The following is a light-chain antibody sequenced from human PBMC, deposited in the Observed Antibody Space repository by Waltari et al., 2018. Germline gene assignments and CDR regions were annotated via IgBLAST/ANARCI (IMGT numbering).Light chain of an antibody. J-gene: IGKJ2*01. CDR3: QQHKSYPYT. CDR1: PGISRD. V-gene: IGKV1-9*01. Sequence: IQLTQSPSSLSASVGDRVIITYRASPGISRDLAWYKQEPGKAPKRMIYATSTLQDGVTSRFRGSGSGTDFTLTISSLQPEDFATYYCQQHKSYPYTVGQGTKLEI. CDR2: ATS.